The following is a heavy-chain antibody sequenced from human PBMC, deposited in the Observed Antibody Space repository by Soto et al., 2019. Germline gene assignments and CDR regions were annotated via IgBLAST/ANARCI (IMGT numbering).Heavy chain of an antibody. CDR2: IRSKADSYAT. Sequence: EVQLVESGGGLVQPGGSLKLSCAASGFTFSDSTVHWVRQASGKGLEWVGRIRSKADSYATAYAASVKGRFTISRDDSQNTAYLQMSSLKNEDTAVYYCTGRQPENWGQGTLVTVSS. J-gene: IGHJ4*02. V-gene: IGHV3-73*01. CDR3: TGRQPEN. D-gene: IGHD6-13*01. CDR1: GFTFSDST.